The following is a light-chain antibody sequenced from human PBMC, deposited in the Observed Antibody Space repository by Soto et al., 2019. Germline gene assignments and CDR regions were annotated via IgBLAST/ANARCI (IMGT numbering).Light chain of an antibody. CDR1: TSNIGSNT. CDR3: HSYDSSLSGSV. CDR2: SND. V-gene: IGLV1-44*01. J-gene: IGLJ3*02. Sequence: QSVLTQPPSASGTPGQRVTISCSGTTSNIGSNTVSWYHHLPGTAPKLLIYSNDQRPSGVPDRFSGSKSGTSASLAISGLQSEDEADYYCHSYDSSLSGSVFGGGTKLTVL.